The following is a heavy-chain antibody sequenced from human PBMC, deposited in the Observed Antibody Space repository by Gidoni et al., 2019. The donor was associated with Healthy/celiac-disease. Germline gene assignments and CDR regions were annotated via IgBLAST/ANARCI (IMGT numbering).Heavy chain of an antibody. J-gene: IGHJ4*02. CDR2: INPNSGGT. CDR3: AREEVDPRFDY. CDR1: GYTFTGYY. V-gene: IGHV1-2*02. Sequence: QVQLVQSGAEVKKPGASVKVSCKASGYTFTGYYMHWVRQATGQGLEWMGWINPNSGGTKYAQKFQGRGTMTRDTSISTAYMELSRLRADDTAVYYCAREEVDPRFDYWGQGTLVTVSS.